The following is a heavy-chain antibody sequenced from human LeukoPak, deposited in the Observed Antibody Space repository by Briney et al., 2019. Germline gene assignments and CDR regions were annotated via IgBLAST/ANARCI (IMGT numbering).Heavy chain of an antibody. J-gene: IGHJ2*01. CDR1: GCSINCCASE. CDR3: ARAARQGFTMIVGTFFYFYL. V-gene: IGHV4-31*03. D-gene: IGHD3-22*01. CDR2: INHSGST. Sequence: KRSQPLTLTCSVSGCSINCCASEGGRIRRHRTRCLEWVGYINHSGSTSYNASLGSRVTMSVDTSKNQFSLKLSSVTAAYSVVYYCARAARQGFTMIVGTFFYFYLGGRGTLVTASS.